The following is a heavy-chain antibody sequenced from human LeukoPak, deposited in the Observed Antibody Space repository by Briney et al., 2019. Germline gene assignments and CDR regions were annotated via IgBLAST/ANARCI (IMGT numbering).Heavy chain of an antibody. V-gene: IGHV3-23*01. CDR1: GFSFSNSW. Sequence: GGSLRLSCAASGFSFSNSWMDWVRQAPGKGLEWASVVTSSGESAYYADSVKGRFTMSRDNSKNIVTLQMNSLWAEDTAVYYCAKGAPTVAAGSDLWGQGTLVLVSA. CDR3: AKGAPTVAAGSDL. J-gene: IGHJ5*02. CDR2: VTSSGESA. D-gene: IGHD6-13*01.